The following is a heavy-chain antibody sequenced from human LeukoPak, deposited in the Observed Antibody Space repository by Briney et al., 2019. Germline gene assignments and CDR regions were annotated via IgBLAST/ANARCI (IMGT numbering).Heavy chain of an antibody. CDR3: ARGKVRGVTWFDP. CDR1: GGSISSYY. Sequence: SETLSLTCTVSGGSISSYYWSWIRQPPGKGLEWIGYIYYSGSTNYNPSLKSRVTISVDTSKNQFSLKLSSVTAADTAVYYCARGKVRGVTWFDPWGQGTLVTVSS. D-gene: IGHD3-10*01. J-gene: IGHJ5*02. V-gene: IGHV4-59*01. CDR2: IYYSGST.